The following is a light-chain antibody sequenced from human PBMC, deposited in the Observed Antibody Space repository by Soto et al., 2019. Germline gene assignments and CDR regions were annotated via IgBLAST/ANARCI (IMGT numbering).Light chain of an antibody. V-gene: IGLV2-23*01. CDR3: CSSAPESTYV. J-gene: IGLJ1*01. CDR1: SNDVGAYDS. Sequence: QSVLAQPASVSGSPGQSITISCTGTSNDVGAYDSVSWYQQHPHKAPQVIIYRGTQRPSGASNRFSASTSGNAASLTISGLQVDDEADYFCCSSAPESTYVCGTGTKVTVL. CDR2: RGT.